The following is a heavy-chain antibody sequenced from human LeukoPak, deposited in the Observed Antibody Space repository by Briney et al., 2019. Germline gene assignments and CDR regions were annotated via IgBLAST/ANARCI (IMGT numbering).Heavy chain of an antibody. CDR3: ARGDSFDY. J-gene: IGHJ4*02. CDR1: GGSFSGYY. Sequence: SETLSLTCAVYGGSFSGYYWSWIRQPLGKGLEWIGEINHSGSTNYNPSLKSRVTISVDTSKNQFSLKLSSVTAADTAVYYCARGDSFDYWGQGTLVTVSS. CDR2: INHSGST. V-gene: IGHV4-34*01.